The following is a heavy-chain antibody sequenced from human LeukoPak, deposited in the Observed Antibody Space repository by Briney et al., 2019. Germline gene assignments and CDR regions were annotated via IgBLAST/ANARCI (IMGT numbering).Heavy chain of an antibody. Sequence: SVNVSCKASGGTFSSYAISWVRQAPGQGLEWMGRIIPILGIANYAQKFQGRVTITADKSTSTAYMELSSLRPEDTAVYYCARAYSSSWYGPFDYWGQGTLVTVSS. CDR1: GGTFSSYA. CDR3: ARAYSSSWYGPFDY. CDR2: IIPILGIA. D-gene: IGHD6-13*01. J-gene: IGHJ4*02. V-gene: IGHV1-69*04.